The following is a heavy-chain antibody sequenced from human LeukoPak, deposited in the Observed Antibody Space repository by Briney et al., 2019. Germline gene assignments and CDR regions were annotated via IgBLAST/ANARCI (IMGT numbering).Heavy chain of an antibody. V-gene: IGHV3-21*01. J-gene: IGHJ4*02. D-gene: IGHD1-26*01. Sequence: GGSLRLSCAASGFTFSSYSMNWVRQAPGKGLEWVSSISSSSSYIYYADSVKGRFTISRDNAKNSLYLQMNSLRAEDTAVYYCARVYGSYYHFDYWGQGTLVTVSS. CDR1: GFTFSSYS. CDR3: ARVYGSYYHFDY. CDR2: ISSSSSYI.